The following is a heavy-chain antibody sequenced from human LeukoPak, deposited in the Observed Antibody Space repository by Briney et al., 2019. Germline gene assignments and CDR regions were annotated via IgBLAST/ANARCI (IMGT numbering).Heavy chain of an antibody. J-gene: IGHJ4*02. Sequence: SETLSLTCTVSGGSISSYYWSWIRQPPGKGLEWIGYIYYSGSTNYNPSLKSRVTISVDTSKNQFSLKLSSVTAADTAVYYCARRKVGAPLYFDYWGQGTLVTVSS. CDR1: GGSISSYY. D-gene: IGHD1-26*01. CDR2: IYYSGST. CDR3: ARRKVGAPLYFDY. V-gene: IGHV4-59*08.